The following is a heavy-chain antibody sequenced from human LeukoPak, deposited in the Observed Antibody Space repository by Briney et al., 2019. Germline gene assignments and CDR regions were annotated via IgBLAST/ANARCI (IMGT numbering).Heavy chain of an antibody. CDR2: INPSGGST. V-gene: IGHV1-46*01. D-gene: IGHD4-17*01. J-gene: IGHJ4*02. CDR3: ARVPTAFDY. CDR1: GYIFTSYF. Sequence: ASVKVSCKASGYIFTSYFIHWVRQAPGQGLEWMGIINPSGGSTSYAQKFQGRVTMTRDMSTSTVYMELSSLRSEDTAVYYCARVPTAFDYWGQGTLVTVSS.